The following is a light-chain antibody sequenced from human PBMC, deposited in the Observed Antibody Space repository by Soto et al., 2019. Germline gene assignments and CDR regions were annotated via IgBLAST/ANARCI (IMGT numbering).Light chain of an antibody. CDR1: QGISSN. CDR3: HQYYSYPLT. V-gene: IGKV1-8*01. CDR2: AAS. J-gene: IGKJ4*01. Sequence: AIRMTQSPSSLSASTGDRVTITCRASQGISSNLAWYQQKPGKAPKLLIYAASTLQRGAPSRFSGSGSGTDFTLTISCLQSEDFATYYCHQYYSYPLTFGGGTKVEIK.